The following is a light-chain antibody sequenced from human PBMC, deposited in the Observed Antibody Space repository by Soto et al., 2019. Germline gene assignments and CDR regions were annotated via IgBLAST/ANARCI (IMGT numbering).Light chain of an antibody. CDR3: SSYTTSSTHVV. Sequence: QSALTQPAFVSGSLGQSITISCTGTSSDVGSYNYVSWYQQYPGKAPKLMIYDVSNRPSGVSYRFSGSKSGNTASLTISGLQAEDEADYYCSSYTTSSTHVVFGGGTKLTDL. J-gene: IGLJ2*01. V-gene: IGLV2-14*01. CDR1: SSDVGSYNY. CDR2: DVS.